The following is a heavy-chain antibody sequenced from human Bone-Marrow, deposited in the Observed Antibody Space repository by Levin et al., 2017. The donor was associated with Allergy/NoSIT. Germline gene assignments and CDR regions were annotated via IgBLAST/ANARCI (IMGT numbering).Heavy chain of an antibody. V-gene: IGHV4-61*01. J-gene: IGHJ3*02. D-gene: IGHD4-11*01. Sequence: GSLRLSCTVSGDSVNSASYYWNWIRQPPGKGLEWLGHIYYSGSTIYNPSLKSRLTISVDTSKNQFSLELSPVTAADTALYYCARRSSYINSKVADAFDIWGQGTMLTVSS. CDR2: IYYSGST. CDR1: GDSVNSASYY. CDR3: ARRSSYINSKVADAFDI.